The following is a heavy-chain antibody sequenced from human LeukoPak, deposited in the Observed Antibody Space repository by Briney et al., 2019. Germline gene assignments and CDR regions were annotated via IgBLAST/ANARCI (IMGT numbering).Heavy chain of an antibody. D-gene: IGHD2-21*02. J-gene: IGHJ4*02. Sequence: SVKVSCKASGGTFSSYAISWVRQAPGQGLEWMGRIISILGIANYAQKFQGRVTITADKSTSTAYMELSSLRSEDTAVYYCASTVVTASTTQTYYFDYWGQGTLVTVSS. CDR3: ASTVVTASTTQTYYFDY. V-gene: IGHV1-69*04. CDR2: IISILGIA. CDR1: GGTFSSYA.